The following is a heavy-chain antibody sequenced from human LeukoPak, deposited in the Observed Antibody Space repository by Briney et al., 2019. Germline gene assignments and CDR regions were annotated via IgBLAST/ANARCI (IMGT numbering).Heavy chain of an antibody. CDR1: GGSISSGYS. V-gene: IGHV4-30-2*01. J-gene: IGHJ3*02. CDR3: ARGRDGYKYNAFDI. CDR2: IYHSGST. D-gene: IGHD5-24*01. Sequence: SETLSLTCAVSGGSISSGYSWSWIRQPPGKGLEWIGYIYHSGSTYYNPSLKSRVTISVDRSKNQFSLKLSSVTAADTAVYYCARGRDGYKYNAFDIWGQGTMVTVSS.